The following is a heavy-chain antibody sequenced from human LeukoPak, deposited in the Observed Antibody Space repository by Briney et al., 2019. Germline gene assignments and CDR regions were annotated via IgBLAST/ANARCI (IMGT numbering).Heavy chain of an antibody. CDR1: GFTFSSYS. Sequence: GGSLRLSCAASGFTFSSYSMNWVRQAPGKGLEWVSYISSSGSYIYYADSVKGRFTISRDNANKSLYLQLNSLRAEDTAVYFCAREPIYGLNFDYWGQGTLVTVSS. D-gene: IGHD2/OR15-2a*01. V-gene: IGHV3-21*01. J-gene: IGHJ4*02. CDR3: AREPIYGLNFDY. CDR2: ISSSGSYI.